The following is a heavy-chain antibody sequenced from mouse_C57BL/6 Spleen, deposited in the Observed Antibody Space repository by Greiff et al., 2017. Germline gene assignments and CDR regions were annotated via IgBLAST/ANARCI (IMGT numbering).Heavy chain of an antibody. V-gene: IGHV5-17*01. CDR2: ISSGSSTI. J-gene: IGHJ4*01. D-gene: IGHD1-1*01. CDR3: ARAGFYYYGSSPYAMDY. Sequence: DVQLQESGGGLVKPGGSLTLSCAASGFTFSDYGMHWVRQAPEKGLEWVAYISSGSSTIYYADTVKGRFTISRDNAKHTLFLEMTSLRCEDAAMYYCARAGFYYYGSSPYAMDYWGQGTSVTVSS. CDR1: GFTFSDYG.